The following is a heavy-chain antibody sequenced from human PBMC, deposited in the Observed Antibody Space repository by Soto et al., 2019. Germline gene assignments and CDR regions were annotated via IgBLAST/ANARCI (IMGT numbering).Heavy chain of an antibody. J-gene: IGHJ5*02. CDR3: ARDRVVVVAATPHNWFDP. D-gene: IGHD2-15*01. V-gene: IGHV1-3*01. CDR1: GYTFTSYA. Sequence: ASVKVSCKASGYTFTSYAMHWVRQAPGQRLEWMGWINAGNGNTKYSQKFQGRVTITRDTSASTAYMELSSLRSEDTAVYYCARDRVVVVAATPHNWFDPWGQGTLVTVSS. CDR2: INAGNGNT.